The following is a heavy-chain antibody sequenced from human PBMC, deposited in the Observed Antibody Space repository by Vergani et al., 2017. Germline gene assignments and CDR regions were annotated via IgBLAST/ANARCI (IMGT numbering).Heavy chain of an antibody. V-gene: IGHV5-51*01. CDR1: GYSFTNYW. J-gene: IGHJ4*02. CDR3: ARLYGRDSSGSKYFDY. CDR2: IHPADSDT. D-gene: IGHD3-22*01. Sequence: EVQLVQSGAEVKKPGESLKISCQISGYSFTNYWIGWVRQMPGKGLEWMVIIHPADSDTRYSPSFQGQVTISVDTSISTAYLQRSSLRASDSAMYYCARLYGRDSSGSKYFDYWGQGTLVTVSS.